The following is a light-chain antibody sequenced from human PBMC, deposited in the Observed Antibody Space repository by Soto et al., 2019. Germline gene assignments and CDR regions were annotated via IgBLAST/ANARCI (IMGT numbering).Light chain of an antibody. V-gene: IGKV3-15*01. CDR2: GAS. Sequence: EIVMTQSPATMSVSLGERATLSCRASQSVSSNLAWYQLKPGQAPRLLIYGASTRATGIPARFSGSGSGTDFTLTISRLEPEDFAVYYCQQYGSSPPGTFGQGTKVDIK. CDR3: QQYGSSPPGT. CDR1: QSVSSN. J-gene: IGKJ1*01.